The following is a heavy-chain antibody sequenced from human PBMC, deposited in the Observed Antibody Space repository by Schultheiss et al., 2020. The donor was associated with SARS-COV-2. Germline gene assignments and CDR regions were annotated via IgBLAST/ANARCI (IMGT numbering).Heavy chain of an antibody. J-gene: IGHJ6*03. Sequence: GGSLRLSCTASGFTFGDYAMSWVRQAPGKGLEWVSAISGSGGSTYYADSVKGRFTISRDNAKKSLYLQMNSLRAEDTAVYYCAKARHYYYYMDVWGQGTTVTVSS. CDR1: GFTFGDYA. CDR3: AKARHYYYYMDV. V-gene: IGHV3-23*01. CDR2: ISGSGGST.